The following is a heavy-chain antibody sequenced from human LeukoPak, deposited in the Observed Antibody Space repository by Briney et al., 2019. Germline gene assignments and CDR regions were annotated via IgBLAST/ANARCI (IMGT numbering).Heavy chain of an antibody. D-gene: IGHD2-15*01. CDR3: AKDSSEDYYYYYSMDV. J-gene: IGHJ6*03. CDR1: RFTFSSYG. Sequence: GGSLRLSCAASRFTFSSYGMHWARQAPGKGLEWVAVISYDGSNKYYADSVKGRFTISRDNSKNTLYLQMNSLRAEDTAVYYCAKDSSEDYYYYYSMDVWGKGTTVTVSS. V-gene: IGHV3-30*18. CDR2: ISYDGSNK.